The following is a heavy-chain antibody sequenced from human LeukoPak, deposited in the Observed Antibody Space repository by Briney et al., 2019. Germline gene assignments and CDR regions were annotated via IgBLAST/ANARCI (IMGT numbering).Heavy chain of an antibody. CDR2: IFYSGST. Sequence: SETLSLTCTVSGDSVSSSHYFWGWIRQPPGKGLEWIGSIFYSGSTYYNPYLKSRVTISVDTSKNQFSLKLSSVTAADTAVYYCVRGGVVGYYDSSGPLDNWGQGTLVTVSS. CDR3: VRGGVVGYYDSSGPLDN. D-gene: IGHD3-22*01. V-gene: IGHV4-39*07. CDR1: GDSVSSSHYF. J-gene: IGHJ4*02.